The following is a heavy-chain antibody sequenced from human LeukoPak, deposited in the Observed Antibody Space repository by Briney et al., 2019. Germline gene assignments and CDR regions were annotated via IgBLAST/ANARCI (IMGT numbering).Heavy chain of an antibody. CDR3: ARDRTYYYDSSGYYYAPGVFDY. CDR1: GYTFTGYY. D-gene: IGHD3-22*01. J-gene: IGHJ4*02. CDR2: INPNSGGT. V-gene: IGHV1-2*02. Sequence: ASVKVSCKASGYTFTGYYMHWVRQAPGQGLEWMGWINPNSGGTNYAQKFQGRVTMTRDTSISTAYMELSRLRSDDTAVYYCARDRTYYYDSSGYYYAPGVFDYWGQGTLVTVSS.